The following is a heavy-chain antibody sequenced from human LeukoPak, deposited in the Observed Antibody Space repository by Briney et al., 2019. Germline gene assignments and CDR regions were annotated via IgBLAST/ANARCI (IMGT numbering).Heavy chain of an antibody. CDR3: ARSEPGGETFDY. CDR2: IYYSGST. Sequence: PSETLSLTCTVSGGSISSSSYYWGWIRQPPGKGLEWIGSIYYSGSTYYNPSLKSRVTISVDTSKNQFSLKLSSVTAADTAVYYCARSEPGGETFDYWGQGTLVTVS. J-gene: IGHJ4*02. CDR1: GGSISSSSYY. D-gene: IGHD3-10*01. V-gene: IGHV4-39*01.